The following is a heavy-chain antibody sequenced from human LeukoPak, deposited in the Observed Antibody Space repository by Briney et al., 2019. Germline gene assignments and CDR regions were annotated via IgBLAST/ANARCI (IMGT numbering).Heavy chain of an antibody. CDR1: GYTFTGYY. CDR2: INPNSGGT. Sequence: ASVKVSCKASGYTFTGYYMHWVRQAPGQGLEWMGWINPNSGGTNYAQKFQGRVTMTRDTSISTAYMELSRLRSDDTAVYYCARLQDQLVAWFDPWGQGTLVTVSS. CDR3: ARLQDQLVAWFDP. J-gene: IGHJ5*02. D-gene: IGHD6-6*01. V-gene: IGHV1-2*02.